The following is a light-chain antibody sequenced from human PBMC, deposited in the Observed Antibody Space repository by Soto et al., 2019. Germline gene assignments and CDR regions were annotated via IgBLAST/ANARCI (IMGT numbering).Light chain of an antibody. CDR2: EVS. CDR3: SSYTSSGTYV. Sequence: QSALTQPASVSGSPGQSITISCTGTSSDVGGYNYVSWYQQHPGKAPKLMIYEVSNRPSGVSNRFSGSKSGNTASLTISGLQAEDEAYYCCSSYTSSGTYVFGTGTKVTVL. CDR1: SSDVGGYNY. V-gene: IGLV2-14*01. J-gene: IGLJ1*01.